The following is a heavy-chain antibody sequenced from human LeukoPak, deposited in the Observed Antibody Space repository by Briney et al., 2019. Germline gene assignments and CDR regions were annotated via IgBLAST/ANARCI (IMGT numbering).Heavy chain of an antibody. J-gene: IGHJ4*02. CDR2: ISGSGGST. D-gene: IGHD3-10*01. V-gene: IGHV3-23*01. Sequence: HPGGSLRLSCAASGFTFSSYAMSWVRQAPGKGLEWVSAISGSGGSTYYADSVKGRFTISRDNSKNTLYLQMNSPRAEDTAVYYCAKDRMVRGVITGRGVYFDYWGQGTLVTVSS. CDR3: AKDRMVRGVITGRGVYFDY. CDR1: GFTFSSYA.